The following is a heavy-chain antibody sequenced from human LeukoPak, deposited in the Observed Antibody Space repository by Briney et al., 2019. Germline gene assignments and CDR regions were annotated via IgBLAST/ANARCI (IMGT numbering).Heavy chain of an antibody. J-gene: IGHJ5*02. Sequence: NPSETLSLTCTVSGGSLRSYYWSWVRQPPGKGLEWIGYIYHSGTSTYNPSLKSRVTISVDKSKNQFSLRLASLTAADTAVYYCARWYSSGLNWFDPWGQGTLVTVSS. D-gene: IGHD6-19*01. CDR3: ARWYSSGLNWFDP. V-gene: IGHV4-59*01. CDR2: IYHSGTS. CDR1: GGSLRSYY.